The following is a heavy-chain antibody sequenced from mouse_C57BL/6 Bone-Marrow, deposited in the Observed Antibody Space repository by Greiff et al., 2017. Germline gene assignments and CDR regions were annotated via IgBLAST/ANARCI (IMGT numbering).Heavy chain of an antibody. D-gene: IGHD2-3*01. CDR3: ARSGDGPKGVFDY. V-gene: IGHV1-69*01. Sequence: QVQLKQPGAELVMPGASVKLSCKASGYTFTSYWMHWVKQRPGQGLEWIGEIDPSDSYTNYNQKFKGKSTLTVDKSSSTAYMQLSSLTSEDSAVYYCARSGDGPKGVFDYWGQGTTLTVSS. J-gene: IGHJ2*01. CDR2: IDPSDSYT. CDR1: GYTFTSYW.